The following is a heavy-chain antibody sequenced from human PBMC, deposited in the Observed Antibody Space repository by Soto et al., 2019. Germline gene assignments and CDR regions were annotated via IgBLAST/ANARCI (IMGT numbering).Heavy chain of an antibody. D-gene: IGHD3-3*01. CDR3: AREDISIFGVAALDYYSFCMDV. V-gene: IGHV1-69*01. CDR1: GGTFSSYA. J-gene: IGHJ6*02. CDR2: IIPIFGTA. Sequence: WVKVTCKASGGTFSSYAISWVRQAPGQGREWMGGIIPIFGTANYAQKFQGRVTITADGYTSTAYMELSSLRSEDAAVYFFAREDISIFGVAALDYYSFCMDVWGQGTTVTVSS.